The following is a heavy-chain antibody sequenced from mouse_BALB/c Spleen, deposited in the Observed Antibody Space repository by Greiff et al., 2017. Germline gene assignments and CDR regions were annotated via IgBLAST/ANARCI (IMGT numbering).Heavy chain of an antibody. CDR3: ARGGNGWFAY. D-gene: IGHD1-1*02. CDR2: IDPANGNT. CDR1: GFNIKDTY. Sequence: VHVKQSGAELVKPGASVKLSCTASGFNIKDTYMHWVKQRPEQGLEWIGRIDPANGNTKYDPKFQGKATITADTSSNTAYLQLSSLTSEDTAVYYCARGGNGWFAYWGQGTLVTVSA. V-gene: IGHV14-3*02. J-gene: IGHJ3*01.